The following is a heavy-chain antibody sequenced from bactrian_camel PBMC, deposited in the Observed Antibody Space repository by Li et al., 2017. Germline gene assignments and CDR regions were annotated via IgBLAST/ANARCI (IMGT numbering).Heavy chain of an antibody. V-gene: IGHV3S53*01. Sequence: HVQLVESGGGSVQPGDSLRLSCKYSGDYCMGWIRRPPGKEPEGVARIALNGDIKYLESVKGRFTISKDNAKNTLYLQMNNLKPEDTAQYVCVAGVGGDYCDDYYGQGTQVTVS. CDR3: VAGVGGDYCDDY. J-gene: IGHJ4*01. CDR2: IALNGDI. CDR1: GDYC. D-gene: IGHD2*01.